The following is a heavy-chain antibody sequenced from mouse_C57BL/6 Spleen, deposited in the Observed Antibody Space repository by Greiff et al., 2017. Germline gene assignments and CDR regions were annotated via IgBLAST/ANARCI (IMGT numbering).Heavy chain of an antibody. CDR2: IRNKANNHAT. CDR3: TRPLIYYYGSSYGYFDV. J-gene: IGHJ1*03. V-gene: IGHV6-6*01. D-gene: IGHD1-1*01. CDR1: GFTFSDAW. Sequence: EVQGVESGGGLVQPGGSMKLSCAASGFTFSDAWMDWVRQSPEKGLEWVAEIRNKANNHATYYAESVKGRFTISRDDSKSSVYLQMNSLRAEDTGIYYCTRPLIYYYGSSYGYFDVWGTGTTVTVSS.